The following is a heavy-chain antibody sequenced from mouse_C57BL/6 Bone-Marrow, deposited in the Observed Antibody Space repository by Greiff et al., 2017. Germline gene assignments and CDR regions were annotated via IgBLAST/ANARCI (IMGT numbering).Heavy chain of an antibody. J-gene: IGHJ3*01. D-gene: IGHD1-1*01. CDR3: AREGYYGSSWFAY. CDR2: IDPSDSET. V-gene: IGHV1-52*01. CDR1: GYTFTSYW. Sequence: VQLQQPGAELVRPGSSVKLSCKASGYTFTSYWMHWVKQRPIQGLEWIGNIDPSDSETPYNQTFKDQATLTVDKSSSTAYMQLSSLASEDSAVYYCAREGYYGSSWFAYGGQGTLVTVSA.